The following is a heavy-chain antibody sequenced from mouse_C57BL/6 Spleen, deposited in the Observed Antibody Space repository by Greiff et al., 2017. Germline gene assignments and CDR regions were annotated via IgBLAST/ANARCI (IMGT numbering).Heavy chain of an antibody. CDR2: ISGGGGNT. CDR3: ARLYYGNSPMDY. D-gene: IGHD2-1*01. J-gene: IGHJ4*01. V-gene: IGHV5-9*01. Sequence: EVQVVESGGGLVKPGGSLKLSCAASGFTFSSYTMSWVRQTPEKRLEWVATISGGGGNTYYPDSVKGRFTISRDNAKNTLYLQMSSLRSEDTALYYCARLYYGNSPMDYWGQGTSVTVSS. CDR1: GFTFSSYT.